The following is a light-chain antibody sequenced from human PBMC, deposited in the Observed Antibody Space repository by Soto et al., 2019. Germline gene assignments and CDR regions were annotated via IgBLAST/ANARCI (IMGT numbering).Light chain of an antibody. Sequence: IVLTQSPGTLSLSPGERATLSCRASLTGNNNYLAWYQHKSGQAPRLLIYGVYTRATGIPDRFTGSGSGTEFTLTITRLEPEDSAVYFCQHDGYSRWTFGQGTKVELK. V-gene: IGKV3-20*01. J-gene: IGKJ1*01. CDR1: LTGNNNY. CDR2: GVY. CDR3: QHDGYSRWT.